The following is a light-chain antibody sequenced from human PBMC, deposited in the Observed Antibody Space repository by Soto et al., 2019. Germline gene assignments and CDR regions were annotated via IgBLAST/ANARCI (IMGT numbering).Light chain of an antibody. CDR3: QESFFTLGT. CDR2: GAS. V-gene: IGKV1-17*02. CDR1: QDIRKG. Sequence: IPMTQSPSSLSASVGDRVTITCRASQDIRKGLGWYQQTPGKAPKLLIFGASNLHIGVPSRFSGSGSGTEFTLTINNLQREDFATYYCQESFFTLGTFGRGTKVDIK. J-gene: IGKJ1*01.